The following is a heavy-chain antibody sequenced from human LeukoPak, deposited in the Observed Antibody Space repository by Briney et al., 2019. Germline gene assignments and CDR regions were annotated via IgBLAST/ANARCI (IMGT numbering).Heavy chain of an antibody. J-gene: IGHJ4*02. D-gene: IGHD6-13*01. Sequence: PSETLSLTCTVSGGSISSGSYYWSWIRQPAGKGLEWIGRIYTSGSTNYNPSLKSRVTISVDTSKNQFSLKLSSVTAADTAVYYCAREVRSSCPDYWGQGTLVTVSS. V-gene: IGHV4-61*02. CDR3: AREVRSSCPDY. CDR1: GGSISSGSYY. CDR2: IYTSGST.